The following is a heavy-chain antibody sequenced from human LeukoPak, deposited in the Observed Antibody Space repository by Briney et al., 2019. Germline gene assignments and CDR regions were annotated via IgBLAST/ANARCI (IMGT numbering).Heavy chain of an antibody. CDR2: ISSSGSTI. CDR1: GFTFSSYE. Sequence: GGSLRLSCAASGFTFSSYEMNWVRQAPGKGLEWVSYISSSGSTIYYADSVKGRFTISRDNAKNSLYLQMNSLRAEDTAVYYCARDKSSSCYEHAFDIWGQGTMVTVSS. V-gene: IGHV3-48*03. J-gene: IGHJ3*02. CDR3: ARDKSSSCYEHAFDI. D-gene: IGHD6-13*01.